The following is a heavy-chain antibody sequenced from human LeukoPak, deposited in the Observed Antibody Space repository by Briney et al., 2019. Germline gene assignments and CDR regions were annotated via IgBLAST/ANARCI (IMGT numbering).Heavy chain of an antibody. D-gene: IGHD7-27*01. CDR3: AKDQNWEGGY. CDR1: GFTFSNHD. Sequence: GGSLRLSCAASGFTFSNHDMTWIRQAPGKGLEWVSVINYSGVSTNYADSVKGRFTISRDNSKNTVYLQMNSLRVEDTAVYYCAKDQNWEGGYWGQGTLVTVSS. V-gene: IGHV3-23*01. CDR2: INYSGVST. J-gene: IGHJ4*02.